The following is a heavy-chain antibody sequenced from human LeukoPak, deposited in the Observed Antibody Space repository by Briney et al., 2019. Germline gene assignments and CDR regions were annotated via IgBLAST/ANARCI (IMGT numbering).Heavy chain of an antibody. CDR1: GGAISRSSYY. V-gene: IGHV4-39*01. J-gene: IGHJ3*02. Sequence: SETLSLTCTVSGGAISRSSYYWGWIRQPPGKGLEWIGSIYYSGNTYYNPSLKSRVTISVDTSKNQFSLKLSSVTAADTAVYYCARRAISTKAFDIWGQGTIVTVSS. CDR2: IYYSGNT. CDR3: ARRAISTKAFDI. D-gene: IGHD2/OR15-2a*01.